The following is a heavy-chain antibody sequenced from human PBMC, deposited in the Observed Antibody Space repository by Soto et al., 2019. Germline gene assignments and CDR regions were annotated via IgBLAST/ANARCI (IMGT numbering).Heavy chain of an antibody. J-gene: IGHJ5*02. CDR2: ISYDGSNK. Sequence: GGSLRLSCAASGFTFSSYGMHWVRQAPGKGLEWVAVISYDGSNKYYADSVKGRFTISRDNSKNTLYLQMNSLRAEDTAVYHCAKNRIAVAGPFWFDPWGQGTLVTVSS. CDR3: AKNRIAVAGPFWFDP. D-gene: IGHD6-19*01. V-gene: IGHV3-30*18. CDR1: GFTFSSYG.